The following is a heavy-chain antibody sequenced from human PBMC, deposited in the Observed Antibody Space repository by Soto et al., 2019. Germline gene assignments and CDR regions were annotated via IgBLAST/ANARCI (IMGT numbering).Heavy chain of an antibody. D-gene: IGHD3-3*01. Sequence: GGSLRLSCAASGFTFSSYGMHWVRQAPGKGLEWVAVISYDGSNKYYADSVKGRFTISRDSSKNTLYLQMNSLRAEDTAVYYCAKDFWSGYYDYGMDVWGQGTTVTVSS. V-gene: IGHV3-30*18. J-gene: IGHJ6*02. CDR3: AKDFWSGYYDYGMDV. CDR2: ISYDGSNK. CDR1: GFTFSSYG.